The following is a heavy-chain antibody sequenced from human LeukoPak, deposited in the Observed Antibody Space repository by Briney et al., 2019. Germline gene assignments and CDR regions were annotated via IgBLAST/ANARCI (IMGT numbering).Heavy chain of an antibody. CDR1: GFIFNGHW. Sequence: GESLRLSCAASGFIFNGHWMHWVCQAPGKGLMWVSHIIGGGSSTNYADSVKGRFTISRDNAKNTLYLQMNSLRAEDTAVYYCTRDVGFCSGGRCFPSGPADYWGQGTLVTVSS. CDR3: TRDVGFCSGGRCFPSGPADY. V-gene: IGHV3-74*01. J-gene: IGHJ4*02. D-gene: IGHD2-15*01. CDR2: IIGGGSST.